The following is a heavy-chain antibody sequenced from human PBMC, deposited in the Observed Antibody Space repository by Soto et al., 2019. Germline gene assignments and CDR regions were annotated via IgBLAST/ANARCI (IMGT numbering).Heavy chain of an antibody. CDR1: GGTFSNYA. D-gene: IGHD6-19*01. J-gene: IGHJ4*02. Sequence: QVQLVQSGAEVKKPGSSVKVSCKASGGTFSNYAITWVRQAPGQGLEWMGTIIPIFASPRYAQKFQGRVTITADSSTSTTYMDLSSLRSEDTAVYYCASDAGIPVVGRGTSFEYWGQGTLVIVSS. CDR3: ASDAGIPVVGRGTSFEY. CDR2: IIPIFASP. V-gene: IGHV1-69*06.